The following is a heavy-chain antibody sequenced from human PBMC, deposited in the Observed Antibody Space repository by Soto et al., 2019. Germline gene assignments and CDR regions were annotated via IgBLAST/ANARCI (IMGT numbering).Heavy chain of an antibody. CDR1: GFSLSTSGVG. V-gene: IGHV2-5*02. CDR3: AHGLGITGPTYGY. CDR2: IYWDDYK. D-gene: IGHD1-7*01. Sequence: QITLKESGPTLVKPRQTLTLTCTFSGFSLSTSGVGVGWIRQPPGKALEWLALIYWDDYKRDSPSLKSSITITKDTSQNHLVLTMTNIHPVDTATYHCAHGLGITGPTYGYWRQGNLVTV. J-gene: IGHJ4*02.